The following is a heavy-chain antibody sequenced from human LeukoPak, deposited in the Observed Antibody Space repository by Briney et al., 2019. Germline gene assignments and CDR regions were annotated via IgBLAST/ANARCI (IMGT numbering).Heavy chain of an antibody. J-gene: IGHJ5*02. D-gene: IGHD1-14*01. CDR3: ARHKSGIDWFDP. Sequence: SETLSLTCAVYGGSFSGYYWSWIRQPPGKGLEWIGEINHSGSTNYNPSLKSRVTISVDTSKNQFSLKLSSVTAADTAVYYCARHKSGIDWFDPWGQGTLVTVSS. CDR1: GGSFSGYY. CDR2: INHSGST. V-gene: IGHV4-34*01.